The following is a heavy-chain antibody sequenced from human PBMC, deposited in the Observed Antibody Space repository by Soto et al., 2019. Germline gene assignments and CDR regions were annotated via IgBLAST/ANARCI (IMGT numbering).Heavy chain of an antibody. CDR3: QYYFDY. Sequence: SQTLSLTCAISGDSVSSNSAAWNWIRQSPSRGLEWLGRTSYRSKWNNDYAPSVKSRITLNPDTSKNQLSLQLNSVTPEAPFVPAAQYYFDYWGQGTLVTVSS. D-gene: IGHD2-2*01. CDR2: TSYRSKWNN. J-gene: IGHJ4*02. V-gene: IGHV6-1*01. CDR1: GDSVSSNSAA.